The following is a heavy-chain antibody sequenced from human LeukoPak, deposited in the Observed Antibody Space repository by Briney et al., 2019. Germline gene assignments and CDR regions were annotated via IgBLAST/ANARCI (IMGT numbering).Heavy chain of an antibody. Sequence: GGSLRLSCAPSGFTFSSYAMSWVRQAPGKGLEWVSGIGASGGSTYYADSVKGRFTISRDNSKNTLYLQMNSLRTEDTAVYYCAKAEGYDILTGLDYWSQGTLVTVSS. V-gene: IGHV3-23*01. J-gene: IGHJ4*02. CDR3: AKAEGYDILTGLDY. CDR1: GFTFSSYA. CDR2: IGASGGST. D-gene: IGHD3-9*01.